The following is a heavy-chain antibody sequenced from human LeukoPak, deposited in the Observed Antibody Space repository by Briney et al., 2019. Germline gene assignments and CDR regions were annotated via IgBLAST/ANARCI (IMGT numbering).Heavy chain of an antibody. CDR2: IYTSGST. D-gene: IGHD3-3*01. CDR3: ARITSFGGYYMDV. J-gene: IGHJ6*03. Sequence: PSETLSLTCTVSGGSISSGSYYWSWIRQPAGKGLEWIGRIYTSGSTNYNPSLKSRVTISVDTSKNQFSLKLSSVTAADTAVYYRARITSFGGYYMDVWGKGTTVTISS. V-gene: IGHV4-61*02. CDR1: GGSISSGSYY.